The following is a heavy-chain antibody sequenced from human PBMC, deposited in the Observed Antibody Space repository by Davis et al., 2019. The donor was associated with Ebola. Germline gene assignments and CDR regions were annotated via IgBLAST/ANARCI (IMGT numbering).Heavy chain of an antibody. J-gene: IGHJ4*02. CDR2: IYYIGST. V-gene: IGHV4-59*12. CDR3: ARGRGEDIVVVVAAGFDY. CDR1: GGSISSYY. D-gene: IGHD2-15*01. Sequence: SETLSLTCTVSGGSISSYYWSWIRQPPGKGLEWIGYIYYIGSTNYNPSLKSRVTISVDTSKNQFSLKLSSVTAADTAVYYCARGRGEDIVVVVAAGFDYWGQGTLVTVSS.